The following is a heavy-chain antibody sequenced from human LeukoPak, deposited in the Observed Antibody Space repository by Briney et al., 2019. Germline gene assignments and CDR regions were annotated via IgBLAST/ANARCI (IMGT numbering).Heavy chain of an antibody. CDR3: AKRGTSDYYYYSYMDV. Sequence: GGSLRLSCAASGFTFTSYAMSWVRQAPGKGLEWVSAISGSGGSTYYADSVKGRFTISRDNSKNTLYLQMNSLRAEDTAVYYCAKRGTSDYYYYSYMDVWGKGTTVTVSS. V-gene: IGHV3-23*01. D-gene: IGHD1-1*01. CDR2: ISGSGGST. J-gene: IGHJ6*03. CDR1: GFTFTSYA.